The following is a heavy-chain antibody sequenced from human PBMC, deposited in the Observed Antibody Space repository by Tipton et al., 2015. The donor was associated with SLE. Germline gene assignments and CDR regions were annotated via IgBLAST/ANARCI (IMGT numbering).Heavy chain of an antibody. V-gene: IGHV4-34*01. J-gene: IGHJ5*02. CDR2: INPSGTN. CDR3: ARVPPPGWLDP. Sequence: TLSLTCTVSASSFSAYSLNWILHTPGKVLDGLGEINPSGTNNYNPSLKSRVTISVDTSKNQFSLKLSSVTAADTAVYYCARVPPPGWLDPWGQGTLVTVSS. CDR1: ASSFSAYS.